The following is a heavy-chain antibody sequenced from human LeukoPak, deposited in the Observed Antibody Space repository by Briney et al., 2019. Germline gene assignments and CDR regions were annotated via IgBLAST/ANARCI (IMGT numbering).Heavy chain of an antibody. CDR2: INKDGSEI. CDR1: GFTFSSYW. CDR3: ARPYYFSSGSLAY. D-gene: IGHD3-10*01. J-gene: IGHJ4*02. V-gene: IGHV3-7*01. Sequence: GGSLRLSCAVSGFTFSSYWMSWVRQTPGKGLEWVANINKDGSEIYYGDSVKGRFTISRDNAKNSLYLQMNSLRAEDTAVYYCARPYYFSSGSLAYWGQGTLVTVSS.